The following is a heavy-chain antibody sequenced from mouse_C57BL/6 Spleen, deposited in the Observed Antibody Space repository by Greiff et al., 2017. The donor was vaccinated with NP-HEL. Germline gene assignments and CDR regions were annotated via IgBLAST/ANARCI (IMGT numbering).Heavy chain of an antibody. CDR1: GYTFTSYW. J-gene: IGHJ2*01. CDR3: ATPPDGVTYYCDY. Sequence: VQRVESGAELAKPGASVKLSCKASGYTFTSYWMHWVKQRPGQGLAWIGYINPRSGYTKYNQKFKDKATLTADQSSSTAYMQLSSLTYEDSAVYYCATPPDGVTYYCDYWGQGTTLTVSS. D-gene: IGHD2-12*01. CDR2: INPRSGYT. V-gene: IGHV1-7*01.